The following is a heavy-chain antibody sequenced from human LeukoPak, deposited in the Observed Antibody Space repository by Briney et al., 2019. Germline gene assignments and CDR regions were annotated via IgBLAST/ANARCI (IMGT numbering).Heavy chain of an antibody. Sequence: GGSLRLSCAASGFTFSSYGMHWVRQAPGKGLEWVAVISYDGSNKYYADSVKGRFTISRDNSKNTLYLQMNSLRLEDTAVYFCAKDPRSRNGIYDPFDIWGQGTMVTVSS. CDR2: ISYDGSNK. D-gene: IGHD2-8*01. J-gene: IGHJ3*02. V-gene: IGHV3-30*18. CDR1: GFTFSSYG. CDR3: AKDPRSRNGIYDPFDI.